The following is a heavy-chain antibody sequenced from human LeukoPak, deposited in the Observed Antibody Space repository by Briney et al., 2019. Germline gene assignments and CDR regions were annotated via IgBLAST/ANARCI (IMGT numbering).Heavy chain of an antibody. D-gene: IGHD3-10*01. Sequence: QPGGSLRLSCAASGFTVSSNYMSRVRQAPGKGLEWVSVIYSGGSTYYADSVKGRFTISRDNSKNTLYLQMNSLRAEDTAVYYCARGMVRGVIDFLDYWGQGTLVTVSS. CDR3: ARGMVRGVIDFLDY. V-gene: IGHV3-66*02. J-gene: IGHJ4*02. CDR1: GFTVSSNY. CDR2: IYSGGST.